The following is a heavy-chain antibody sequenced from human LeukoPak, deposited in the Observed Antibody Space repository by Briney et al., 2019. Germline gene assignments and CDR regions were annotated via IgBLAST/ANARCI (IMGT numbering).Heavy chain of an antibody. D-gene: IGHD3-10*02. CDR2: ISSSSTYI. CDR3: AELGITMIGGV. Sequence: GGSLRLSCAASGFTFSSYSINWVRQAPGKGLEWVSSISSSSTYIYYADSVKGRFTISRDNAKNSLYLQMNSLRAEDTAVYYCAELGITMIGGVWGKGTTVTISS. J-gene: IGHJ6*04. CDR1: GFTFSSYS. V-gene: IGHV3-21*01.